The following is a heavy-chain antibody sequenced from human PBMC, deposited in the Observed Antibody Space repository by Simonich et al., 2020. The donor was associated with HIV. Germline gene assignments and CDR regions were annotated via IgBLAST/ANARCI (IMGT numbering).Heavy chain of an antibody. Sequence: QVQLPQWGAGLLTTSETLSLTCVVYGGSFSCPYWCWIRQPPGQGLKWIEEINDSGNTNDNPSLKIRVTRSVDTSKNQFSLKLSSVTAADTAVYYCTRGYGDYGDYWGQGTLVTVSS. CDR2: INDSGNT. V-gene: IGHV4-34*01. CDR1: GGSFSCPY. CDR3: TRGYGDYGDY. J-gene: IGHJ4*02. D-gene: IGHD4-17*01.